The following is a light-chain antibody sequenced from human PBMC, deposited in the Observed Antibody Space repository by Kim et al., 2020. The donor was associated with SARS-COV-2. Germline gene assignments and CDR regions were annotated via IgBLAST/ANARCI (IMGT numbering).Light chain of an antibody. J-gene: IGKJ1*01. CDR2: KAS. CDR3: QQYNSYSMT. Sequence: ASVGDIVTITCRASQSISSWLAWYQQKPGKAPKLLIYKASSLESGVPSRFSGSGSGTEFTLTISSLQPDDLATYYCQQYNSYSMTFGQGTKVDIK. CDR1: QSISSW. V-gene: IGKV1-5*03.